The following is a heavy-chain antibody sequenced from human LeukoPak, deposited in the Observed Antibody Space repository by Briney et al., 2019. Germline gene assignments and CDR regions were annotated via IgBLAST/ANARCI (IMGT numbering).Heavy chain of an antibody. CDR2: ISYDGTNK. CDR1: GFTFSRYA. V-gene: IGHV3-30*04. D-gene: IGHD3-10*02. Sequence: GGSLRLSCAASGFTFSRYAMQWVCRAPGKGVEGVTVISYDGTNKYYADSVKGRFTISRDNSKNTLYLQMNSLRAEDTAVYYCAELGITMIGGVWGKGTTVTISS. CDR3: AELGITMIGGV. J-gene: IGHJ6*04.